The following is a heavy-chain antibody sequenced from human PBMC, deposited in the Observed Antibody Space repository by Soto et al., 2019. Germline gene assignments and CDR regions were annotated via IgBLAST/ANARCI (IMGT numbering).Heavy chain of an antibody. CDR2: ISASGEST. J-gene: IGHJ3*02. D-gene: IGHD4-17*01. V-gene: IGHV3-23*01. CDR1: GFTFSTYA. CDR3: AHPRGYGVFDAYDI. Sequence: QRLSCAASGFTFSTYAMSWVRQAPGKGLEWVSAISASGESTYSADSVKGRFTISRDNSMNALYLQMSSLRIEDTAVYYCAHPRGYGVFDAYDIWGQGTMVTVSS.